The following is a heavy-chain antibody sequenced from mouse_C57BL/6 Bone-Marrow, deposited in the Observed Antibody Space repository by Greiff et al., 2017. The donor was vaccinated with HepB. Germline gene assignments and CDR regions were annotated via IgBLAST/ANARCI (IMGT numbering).Heavy chain of an antibody. CDR3: ARGPLLTGYFDV. CDR1: GYAFSSSW. Sequence: QVQLQQSGPELVKPGASVKISCKASGYAFSSSWMNWVKQRPGKGLEWIGRIYPGDGDTNYNGKFKGKATLTADKSSSTAYMQLSSRTSEDSAVYFCARGPLLTGYFDVWGTGTTVTVSS. CDR2: IYPGDGDT. J-gene: IGHJ1*03. V-gene: IGHV1-82*01. D-gene: IGHD1-2*01.